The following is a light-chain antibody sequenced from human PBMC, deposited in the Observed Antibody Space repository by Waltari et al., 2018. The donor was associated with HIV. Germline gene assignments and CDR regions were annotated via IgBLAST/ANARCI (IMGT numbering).Light chain of an antibody. CDR1: SSDVGGYNL. J-gene: IGLJ2*01. CDR3: CAYAGSTTYVI. V-gene: IGLV2-23*02. CDR2: AVS. Sequence: QSALTQPASVSGSPGQSITISCTGTSSDVGGYNLVSWYQQHPGKAPKLMIYAVSKRPSGVSNRFSGSKSGTTASLTISGLQAEYEADYYCCAYAGSTTYVIFGGGTKLTVL.